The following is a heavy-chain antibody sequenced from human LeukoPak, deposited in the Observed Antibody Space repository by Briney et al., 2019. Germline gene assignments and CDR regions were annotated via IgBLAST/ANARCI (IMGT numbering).Heavy chain of an antibody. CDR1: RFTFSSYD. D-gene: IGHD2-15*01. CDR2: ISGSGGST. Sequence: GGSLRLSCAASRFTFSSYDMSWVRQAPGKGLEWVSAISGSGGSTYYADSVKGRFTISRDNSKNTLYLQMNSLRAEDTAVYYCARRTRSQDFDYWGQGTLVTVSS. J-gene: IGHJ4*02. CDR3: ARRTRSQDFDY. V-gene: IGHV3-23*01.